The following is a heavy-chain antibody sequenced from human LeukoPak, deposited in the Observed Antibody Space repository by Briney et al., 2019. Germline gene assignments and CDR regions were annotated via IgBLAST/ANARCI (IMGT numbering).Heavy chain of an antibody. CDR1: GYTFTSYG. J-gene: IGHJ4*02. CDR3: ARIGLRGVIISRPLDY. D-gene: IGHD3-16*02. CDR2: MNPNSGNT. V-gene: IGHV1-8*02. Sequence: ASVKVSCKASGYTFTSYGINWVRQATGQGLEWMGWMNPNSGNTDYAQKLQGRVTMTRNTTISTAYMELSSLRSEDTPVYYCARIGLRGVIISRPLDYWGQGTLVTVSS.